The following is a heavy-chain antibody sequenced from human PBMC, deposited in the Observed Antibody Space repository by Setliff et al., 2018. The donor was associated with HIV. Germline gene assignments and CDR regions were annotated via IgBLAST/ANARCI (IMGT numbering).Heavy chain of an antibody. Sequence: SETLSLTCVVSGGSISSYNWWSWVRQPPGKGLEWIGEMYHSGSTKYNPSLKSRVTISVDKSKNQVSLKLNSVTAADTAVYYCARDPYCPNTCYEDFTFDSWGQGTLVTVSS. V-gene: IGHV4-4*02. D-gene: IGHD2-8*01. CDR1: GGSISSYNW. CDR3: ARDPYCPNTCYEDFTFDS. J-gene: IGHJ4*02. CDR2: MYHSGST.